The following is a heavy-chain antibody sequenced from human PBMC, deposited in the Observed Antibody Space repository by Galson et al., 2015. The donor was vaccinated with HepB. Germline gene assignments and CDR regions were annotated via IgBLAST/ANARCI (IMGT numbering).Heavy chain of an antibody. D-gene: IGHD2-2*01. V-gene: IGHV3-30*02. CDR1: EFTFSSYG. Sequence: SLRLSCAASEFTFSSYGMHWVRQAPGKGLEWVAFIRYDGSNKYYADSVKGRFTISRDNSKNTLYLQMNSLRAEDTAVYYCAKGVRCSSTSCTYYYYYYMDVWGKGTTVTVSS. J-gene: IGHJ6*03. CDR2: IRYDGSNK. CDR3: AKGVRCSSTSCTYYYYYYMDV.